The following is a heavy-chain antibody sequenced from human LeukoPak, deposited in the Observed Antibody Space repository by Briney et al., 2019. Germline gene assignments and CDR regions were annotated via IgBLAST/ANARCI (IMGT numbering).Heavy chain of an antibody. CDR1: GFTFSSYS. D-gene: IGHD1-26*01. CDR3: ARDIRAVGVTLYFDY. V-gene: IGHV3-21*04. J-gene: IGHJ4*02. CDR2: ISSSSSYI. Sequence: PGGSLRLSCAVSGFTFSSYSMNWVRQAPGKGLEWVSSISSSSSYIYYADSVKGRFTISRDNAKNSLYLQMNSLRAEDTAMYYCARDIRAVGVTLYFDYWGQGNLVTVSS.